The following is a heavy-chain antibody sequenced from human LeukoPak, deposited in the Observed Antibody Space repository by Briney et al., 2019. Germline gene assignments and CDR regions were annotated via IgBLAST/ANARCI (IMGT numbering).Heavy chain of an antibody. CDR3: AKGTYYDFWSGYYYYYYYMDV. CDR2: ISGDGGST. J-gene: IGHJ6*03. V-gene: IGHV3-43*02. Sequence: PGGSLRLSCAASGFTFSSYEMNWVRQAPGKGLEWVSLISGDGGSTYYADSVKGRFTISRDNSKNSLYLQMNSLRTEDTALYYCAKGTYYDFWSGYYYYYYYMDVWGKGTTVTVSS. D-gene: IGHD3-3*01. CDR1: GFTFSSYE.